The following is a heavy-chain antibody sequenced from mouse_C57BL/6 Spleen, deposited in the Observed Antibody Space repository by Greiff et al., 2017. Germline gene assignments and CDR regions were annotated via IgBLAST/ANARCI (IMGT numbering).Heavy chain of an antibody. J-gene: IGHJ4*01. Sequence: EVQLQQSGPELVKPGASVKISCKASGYTFTDYYMNWVKQSHGKSLEWIGDINPNNGGTSYNQKFKGKATLTVDKSSSTAYMELRSLTSEDSAVYYCARPLLRLAMDYWGQGTSVTVSS. CDR3: ARPLLRLAMDY. CDR1: GYTFTDYY. D-gene: IGHD1-2*01. CDR2: INPNNGGT. V-gene: IGHV1-26*01.